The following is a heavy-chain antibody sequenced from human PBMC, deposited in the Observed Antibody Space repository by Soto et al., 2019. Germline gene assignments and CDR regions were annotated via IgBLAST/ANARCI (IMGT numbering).Heavy chain of an antibody. D-gene: IGHD6-13*01. J-gene: IGHJ6*02. CDR3: ARDGQQGTPHGMDV. Sequence: QVQLVESGGAVVQPEKSLRVSCAASGYTFSGHAIHWIRQAPGKGLEWVAQIWSDGIMKYYSDSVKGRFTVSRDNSKNTVTLQMDSLRAEDTAVYYCARDGQQGTPHGMDVWGQGTTVTVSS. CDR2: IWSDGIMK. V-gene: IGHV3-33*01. CDR1: GYTFSGHA.